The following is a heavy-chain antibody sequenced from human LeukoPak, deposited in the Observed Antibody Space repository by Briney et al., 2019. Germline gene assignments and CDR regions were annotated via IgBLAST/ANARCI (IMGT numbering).Heavy chain of an antibody. D-gene: IGHD6-13*01. V-gene: IGHV3-23*01. CDR1: GFTFSTFA. J-gene: IGHJ4*02. CDR2: IFPSGGEI. CDR3: ARWSSSIAVSGYDY. Sequence: GGSLRLSCAASGFTFSTFAMIGVRQPPGKGLEWVSSIFPSGGEIHYADSVRGRFTISRDNSKSTLSLQMNSLRAEDTAMYYCARWSSSIAVSGYDYWGQGTLVTVSS.